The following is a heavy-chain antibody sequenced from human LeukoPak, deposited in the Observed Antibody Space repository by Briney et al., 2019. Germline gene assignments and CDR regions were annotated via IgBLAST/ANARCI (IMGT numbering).Heavy chain of an antibody. V-gene: IGHV4-59*12. Sequence: SETLSLTCTVSGGSISSYYWSWIRQPPGKGLEWIGYMYYSGSTNYNPSLKSRVTISVDTSKNQFSLKLTSVTAADTAVYYCARVPDGDDIVVYAFDIWGQGTMVTVSS. J-gene: IGHJ3*02. CDR3: ARVPDGDDIVVYAFDI. CDR2: MYYSGST. CDR1: GGSISSYY. D-gene: IGHD2-2*01.